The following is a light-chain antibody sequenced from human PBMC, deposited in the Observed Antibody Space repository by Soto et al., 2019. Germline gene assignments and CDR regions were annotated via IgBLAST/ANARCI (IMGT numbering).Light chain of an antibody. V-gene: IGLV2-23*01. CDR1: SSDVGNYNL. Sequence: QSALTQPASVSGSPGQSITISCTGTSSDVGNYNLVSWYQHHPGKAPKVMIYEGSKRPSGVSHRFSGFKSGNTASLTISGLQAEDEADYHCCSYAGRNTYVFGTGTKLTVL. J-gene: IGLJ1*01. CDR2: EGS. CDR3: CSYAGRNTYV.